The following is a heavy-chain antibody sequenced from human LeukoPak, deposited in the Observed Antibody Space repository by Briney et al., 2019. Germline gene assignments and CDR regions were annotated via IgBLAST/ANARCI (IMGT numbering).Heavy chain of an antibody. J-gene: IGHJ6*03. V-gene: IGHV4-39*01. CDR3: ARQGEWSSSSAFFHYYMDV. CDR2: IYYSGST. CDR1: GGSISSGDYY. Sequence: PSQTLSLTCTVSGGSISSGDYYWSWIRQPPGKGLEWIGIIYYSGSTHYNPSLKSRVTISVDTSKNQFSLRLSSVTAADTAVYYCARQGEWSSSSAFFHYYMDVWGKGTTVTVSS. D-gene: IGHD6-6*01.